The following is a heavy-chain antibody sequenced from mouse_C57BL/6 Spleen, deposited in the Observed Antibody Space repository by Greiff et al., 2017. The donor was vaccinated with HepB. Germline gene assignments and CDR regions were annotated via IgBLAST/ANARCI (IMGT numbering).Heavy chain of an antibody. CDR2: IYPRSGNT. J-gene: IGHJ1*03. CDR3: ARGGGLNWYFDV. Sequence: VQLQQSGAELARPGASVKLSCKASGYTFTSYGISWVKQRTGQGLEWIGEIYPRSGNTYYNEKFKGKATLTADKSSSTAYMELRSLTSEDSAVYFCARGGGLNWYFDVWGTRTTVTVSS. V-gene: IGHV1-81*01. CDR1: GYTFTSYG.